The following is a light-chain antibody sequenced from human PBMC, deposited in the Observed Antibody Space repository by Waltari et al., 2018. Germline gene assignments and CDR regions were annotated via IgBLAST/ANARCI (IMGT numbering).Light chain of an antibody. Sequence: QSALTQPASVSGSPGPSITISCTGTSSDVGGYNSVSCYQQHPGKAPKLMIYDVSNRPSGVSNRFSGSKSGNTASLTISGLQAEDEADYYCSSYTSSSTLVFGGGTKLTVL. J-gene: IGLJ2*01. CDR2: DVS. CDR3: SSYTSSSTLV. V-gene: IGLV2-14*03. CDR1: SSDVGGYNS.